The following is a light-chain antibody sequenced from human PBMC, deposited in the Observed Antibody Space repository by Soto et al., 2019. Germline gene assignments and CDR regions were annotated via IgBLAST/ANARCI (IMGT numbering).Light chain of an antibody. CDR1: SRDDGGYNY. CDR3: SSYISSSTFVV. V-gene: IGLV2-14*01. Sequence: QSVLPQPASVSGSPGQSITISCTGTSRDDGGYNYVSWHQQHPGKAPKVIITEVSNRPSGVSNRFSGSKSGNTASLTISGLQVEYEADYYCSSYISSSTFVVFGGGTKVTVL. J-gene: IGLJ2*01. CDR2: EVS.